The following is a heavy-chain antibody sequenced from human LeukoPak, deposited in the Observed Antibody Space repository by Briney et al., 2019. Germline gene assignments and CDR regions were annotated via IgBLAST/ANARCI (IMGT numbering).Heavy chain of an antibody. CDR1: GGSISSGGYY. CDR3: AREDSSGYYRNGWFDP. Sequence: TLSFTGTVAGGSISSGGYYWSWIPQHPGKGLEWIVYIYYRGSTYYNPSLKSQVTISVDTSKNQFSLKLSSVTAADTAVYYCAREDSSGYYRNGWFDPWGQGTLVTVAS. V-gene: IGHV4-31*01. J-gene: IGHJ5*02. D-gene: IGHD3-22*01. CDR2: IYYRGST.